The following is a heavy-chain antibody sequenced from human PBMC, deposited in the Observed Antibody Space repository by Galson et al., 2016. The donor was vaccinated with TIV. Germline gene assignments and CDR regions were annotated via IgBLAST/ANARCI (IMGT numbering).Heavy chain of an antibody. CDR3: AHFKSQAWESHYIDTGGEEALDV. CDR2: IYWDDDK. CDR1: GFSLSTSGVG. J-gene: IGHJ3*01. V-gene: IGHV2-5*02. Sequence: PALVKPTQTLTLTCTFSGFSLSTSGVGVGWIRQPPGKALEWLALIYWDDDKRYSPSLKSRLTITKDTSKNHVVLTMTNMDPMDTATSYCAHFKSQAWESHYIDTGGEEALDVGSQGTMGTVYS. D-gene: IGHD2-8*02.